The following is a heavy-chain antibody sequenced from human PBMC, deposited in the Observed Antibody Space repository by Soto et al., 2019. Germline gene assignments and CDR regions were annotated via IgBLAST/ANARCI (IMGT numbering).Heavy chain of an antibody. Sequence: QVQLVQSGAEVKKPGSSVKVSCKASGGTFSCYTISWVRQAPGQGLEWMGRIIPILGIANYAQKFQGRVTITADKSTSTAYMELSSLRSEETAVYYCARGVYFIGYRHPEAFDIWGQGTMVTVSS. V-gene: IGHV1-69*02. D-gene: IGHD3-16*02. CDR3: ARGVYFIGYRHPEAFDI. CDR1: GGTFSCYT. CDR2: IIPILGIA. J-gene: IGHJ3*02.